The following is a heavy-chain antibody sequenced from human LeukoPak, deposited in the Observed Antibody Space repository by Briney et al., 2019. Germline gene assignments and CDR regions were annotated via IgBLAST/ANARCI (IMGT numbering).Heavy chain of an antibody. J-gene: IGHJ5*02. D-gene: IGHD6-13*01. CDR3: ANDPGWAAAGTGSWFDP. V-gene: IGHV3-30*18. CDR2: ISYDGSNK. Sequence: GGSLRLSCAASGFTFSSYGMHWVRQAPGKGLEWVAVISYDGSNKYYADSVKGRFTISRDNSKNTLYLQMNSLRAEDTAVYYCANDPGWAAAGTGSWFDPWGQGTLVTVSS. CDR1: GFTFSSYG.